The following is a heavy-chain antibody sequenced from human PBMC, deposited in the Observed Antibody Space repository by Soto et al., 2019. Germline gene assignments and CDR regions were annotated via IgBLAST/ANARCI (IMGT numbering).Heavy chain of an antibody. CDR1: GDSMTRSVW. Sequence: PSETLSLTCAVSGDSMTRSVWWTWVRQPPGKGLEWIGEVFHTGNTNYNPSLKSRVTMSVDKSTNGFSLKVTSVTAADTAIYYCARKAWVRFDYWGQGALVTVSS. D-gene: IGHD7-27*01. CDR2: VFHTGNT. V-gene: IGHV4-4*02. J-gene: IGHJ4*02. CDR3: ARKAWVRFDY.